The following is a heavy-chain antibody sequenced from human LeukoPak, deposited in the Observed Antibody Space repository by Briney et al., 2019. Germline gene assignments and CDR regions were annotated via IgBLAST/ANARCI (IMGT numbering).Heavy chain of an antibody. V-gene: IGHV3-20*04. CDR1: GVTLDDYG. CDR3: ARTTVATGRTNWFDP. Sequence: GGSLRLSCAASGVTLDDYGMIWVRQAPGRGLEGGSGINWNVRSTRYADSVKGRFTITRDNAKTSLYLQMTSLRAEDTAVYYCARTTVATGRTNWFDPWGQGTLVTVSS. J-gene: IGHJ5*02. D-gene: IGHD4-17*01. CDR2: INWNVRST.